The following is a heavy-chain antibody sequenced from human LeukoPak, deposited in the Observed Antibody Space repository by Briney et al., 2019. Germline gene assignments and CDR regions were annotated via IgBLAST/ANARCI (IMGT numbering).Heavy chain of an antibody. CDR1: GFTFDDYA. D-gene: IGHD2-2*01. V-gene: IGHV3-9*03. CDR3: ARGNGYSTSGYVDY. J-gene: IGHJ4*02. Sequence: GRSLRLSCAVSGFTFDDYAMHWVRQAPGKGVEWVSGISWNSGSIVYADSVKGRFTISRDRTKNSLYLQMNSLRAEDMALYYCARGNGYSTSGYVDYWGQGTLVTVSS. CDR2: ISWNSGSI.